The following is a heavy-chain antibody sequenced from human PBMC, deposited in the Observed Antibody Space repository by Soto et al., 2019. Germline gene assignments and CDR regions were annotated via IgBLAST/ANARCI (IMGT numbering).Heavy chain of an antibody. J-gene: IGHJ1*01. Sequence: SETLSLTCFVSGASISSTYWWSWVRQTPGKRLDWIGQIYHTGTTSYNPSLKNRVTISLDKSNNQFSLRLTSMTAADTAVYYCASARLSEYASIGYFSLYLQHWGRGTLVTVSS. CDR2: IYHTGTT. CDR3: ASARLSEYASIGYFSLYLQH. V-gene: IGHV4-4*02. CDR1: GASISSTYW. D-gene: IGHD3-22*01.